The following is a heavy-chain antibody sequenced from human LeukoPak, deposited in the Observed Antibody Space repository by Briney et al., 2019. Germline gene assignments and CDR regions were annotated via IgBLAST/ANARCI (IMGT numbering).Heavy chain of an antibody. J-gene: IGHJ6*02. Sequence: GGSLRLSCAASGFTFSSYSMNWVRQAPGKGLEWVSSISSSSSYIYYADSVKGRFTISRDNAKNSLYLQMNSLRAEDTAVYYCARDNLRGYSGYDPDYYYGMDVWGQGTTVTVSS. V-gene: IGHV3-21*01. D-gene: IGHD5-12*01. CDR3: ARDNLRGYSGYDPDYYYGMDV. CDR1: GFTFSSYS. CDR2: ISSSSSYI.